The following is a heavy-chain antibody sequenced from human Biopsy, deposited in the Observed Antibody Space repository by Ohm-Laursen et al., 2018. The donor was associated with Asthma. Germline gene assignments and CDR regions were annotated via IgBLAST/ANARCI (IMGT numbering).Heavy chain of an antibody. CDR2: IHHSGYT. CDR3: ARGSSSRLSQWELLVSGGKRAHSYYGMDV. CDR1: GGSFSSTY. Sequence: SDTLSLTCAVYGGSFSSTYWSWIRQTPGKGLEWLGDIHHSGYTNYNPTLRSRLTLSVDPSKNQFSLRLTSVAAADTAVYYCARGSSSRLSQWELLVSGGKRAHSYYGMDVWGQGTTVTVSS. J-gene: IGHJ6*02. D-gene: IGHD1-26*01. V-gene: IGHV4-34*01.